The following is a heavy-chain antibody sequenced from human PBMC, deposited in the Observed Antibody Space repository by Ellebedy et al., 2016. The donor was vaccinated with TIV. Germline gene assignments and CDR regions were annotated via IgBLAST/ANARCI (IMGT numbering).Heavy chain of an antibody. CDR2: ISSSSSYI. CDR1: GFTFSSYG. D-gene: IGHD3-16*01. J-gene: IGHJ4*02. CDR3: ARARSEYVWGSPIGY. Sequence: GESLKISXSASGFTFSSYGMHWVRQAPGKGLEWVSSISSSSSYIYYADSVKGRFTISRDNVKNSLYLQMNSLRAEDTAVYYCARARSEYVWGSPIGYWGQGTLVTVSS. V-gene: IGHV3-21*01.